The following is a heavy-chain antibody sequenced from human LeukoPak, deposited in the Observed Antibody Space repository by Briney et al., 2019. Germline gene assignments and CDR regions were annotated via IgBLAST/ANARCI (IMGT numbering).Heavy chain of an antibody. V-gene: IGHV7-4-1*02. D-gene: IGHD6-13*01. CDR1: GYTFTSYA. CDR2: NNTNTGNP. Sequence: GASVKVSCKASGYTFTSYAMNWVRQAPGQGLEWMGWNNTNTGNPTYAQGFTGRFVFSLDTSVSTAYLQISSLKAEDTAVYYCARVFYTSSWYPNWYFDLWGRGTLVTVSS. J-gene: IGHJ2*01. CDR3: ARVFYTSSWYPNWYFDL.